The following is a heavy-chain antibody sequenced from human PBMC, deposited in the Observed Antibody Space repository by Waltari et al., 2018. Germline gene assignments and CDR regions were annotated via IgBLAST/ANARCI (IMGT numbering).Heavy chain of an antibody. CDR1: GFNVGSNF. CDR2: VYPAGNT. V-gene: IGHV3-53*01. Sequence: EVQLLESGGGLIKPGGSLSLSCAVSGFNVGSNFMSWVRQAQGKGLEWVSVVYPAGNTYYADAVKGRFTISRDSSDNTFSLQMNNLKVEDTAVYYCTSPPTYWGQGTQVTVSS. CDR3: TSPPTY. J-gene: IGHJ4*02.